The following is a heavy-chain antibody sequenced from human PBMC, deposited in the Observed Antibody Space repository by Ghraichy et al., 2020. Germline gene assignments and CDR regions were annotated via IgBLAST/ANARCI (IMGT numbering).Heavy chain of an antibody. CDR2: IYSGGST. V-gene: IGHV3-66*01. D-gene: IGHD3-22*01. Sequence: GGSLRLSGTASGFTGSSNYMSWVLQAPGKGLEWVSVIYSGGSTYYADSVKGRFTISRDNSKNTLYLQMNSLRAEDTAVFYCARVKRHYDSTGYYYYYGMDVWGQGTTVTVSS. CDR3: ARVKRHYDSTGYYYYYGMDV. CDR1: GFTGSSNY. J-gene: IGHJ6*02.